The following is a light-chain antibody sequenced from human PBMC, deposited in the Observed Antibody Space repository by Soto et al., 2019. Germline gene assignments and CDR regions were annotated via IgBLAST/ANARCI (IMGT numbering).Light chain of an antibody. J-gene: IGKJ3*01. V-gene: IGKV3-20*01. CDR1: QSVSSNY. CDR2: GAS. CDR3: QHYVTSPPGIT. Sequence: EIVLTQSPGTLSLSPGERVTLSCRASQSVSSNYLAWYQQKPGQAPRLLIYGASSRATGIPDRFSCSGSESDFAFTISSRGPQDFAVYYCQHYVTSPPGITFGPGTKVEIK.